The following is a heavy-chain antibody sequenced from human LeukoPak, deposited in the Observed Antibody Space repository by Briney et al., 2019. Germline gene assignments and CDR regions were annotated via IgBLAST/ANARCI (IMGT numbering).Heavy chain of an antibody. V-gene: IGHV3-23*01. CDR3: AKIAYGANFFDY. CDR2: IGGSSDFT. J-gene: IGHJ4*02. D-gene: IGHD4/OR15-4a*01. CDR1: GFTFTTYA. Sequence: PGGSLRLSCAASGFTFTTYAMSWVRQAPGKGLEWASAIGGSSDFTYYAEYVKGRFTISRDNSKKTLYLQMNSLRSDDTAVYYCAKIAYGANFFDYWGQGTLVTVSS.